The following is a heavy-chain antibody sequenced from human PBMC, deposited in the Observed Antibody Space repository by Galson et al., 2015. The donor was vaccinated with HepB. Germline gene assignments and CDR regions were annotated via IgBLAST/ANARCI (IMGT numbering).Heavy chain of an antibody. Sequence: SLRLSCAASGFTFSRYATHWVRQAPGKGLEWVAIVSDGGSTKYYADSVKGRFTISRDNSKNTLYLQMNSLRAEDTAVYYCARDSRGSSSWIDYWGQGTLVTVSS. CDR1: GFTFSRYA. CDR2: VSDGGSTK. D-gene: IGHD6-13*01. J-gene: IGHJ4*02. CDR3: ARDSRGSSSWIDY. V-gene: IGHV3-30-3*01.